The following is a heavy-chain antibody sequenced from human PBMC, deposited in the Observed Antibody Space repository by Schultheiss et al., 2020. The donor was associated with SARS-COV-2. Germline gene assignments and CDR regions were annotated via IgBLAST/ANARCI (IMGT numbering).Heavy chain of an antibody. J-gene: IGHJ4*02. Sequence: GESLKISCAASGFTFSDYYMSWIRQAPGKGLEWVSAISGSGGSTYYADSVKGRFTISRDNSKNTLYLQMNSLRAEDTAVYYCAKPDIVVVPAADYWGQGTLVTVSS. D-gene: IGHD2-2*01. CDR1: GFTFSDYY. V-gene: IGHV3-23*01. CDR2: ISGSGGST. CDR3: AKPDIVVVPAADY.